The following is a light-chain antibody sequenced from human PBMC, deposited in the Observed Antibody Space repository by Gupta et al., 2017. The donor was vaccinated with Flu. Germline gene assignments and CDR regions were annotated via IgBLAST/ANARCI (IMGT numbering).Light chain of an antibody. J-gene: IGKJ1*01. V-gene: IGKV3-20*01. CDR3: QQDGSSPRT. CDR1: QSVSSNF. CDR2: GAS. Sequence: EIVLTQSPATLSLSPGERPPLSCRATQSVSSNFLAWSQQKPGQAPRLIIYGASSRAAGIPNRFSGGGSGTDFTLTISRLEPEDFAVYYCQQDGSSPRTFGQGTKVEIK.